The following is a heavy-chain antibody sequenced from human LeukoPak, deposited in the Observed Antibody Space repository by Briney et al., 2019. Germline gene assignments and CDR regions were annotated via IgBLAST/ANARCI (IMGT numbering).Heavy chain of an antibody. CDR2: IKTDGSKK. Sequence: GGSLRLSCEGSGFTFSNYWMGWVRQAPGKGLQWVANIKTDGSKKYYVDSVKGRFTISRDNAKNSLYLQMNSLRAEDTAVYYCAKTPSGSYALGSGGQGTLVTVSS. CDR1: GFTFSNYW. D-gene: IGHD1-26*01. CDR3: AKTPSGSYALGS. J-gene: IGHJ4*02. V-gene: IGHV3-7*03.